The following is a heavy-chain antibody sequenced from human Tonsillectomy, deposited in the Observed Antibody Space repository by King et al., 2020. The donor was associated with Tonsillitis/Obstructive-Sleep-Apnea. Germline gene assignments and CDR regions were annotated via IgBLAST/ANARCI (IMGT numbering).Heavy chain of an antibody. V-gene: IGHV4-30-2*01. CDR1: GGSISSGGYS. CDR3: ARGNGMDV. CDR2: IYHSGST. Sequence: LQLQESGSGLVKPSQTLSLTCAVSGGSISSGGYSWSWIRQPPGKGLEWIGYIYHSGSTYYNPSLKSRVTISVDRSKNQFSLKLSSVTAADTAVYYCARGNGMDVWGQGTTVTVSS. J-gene: IGHJ6*02.